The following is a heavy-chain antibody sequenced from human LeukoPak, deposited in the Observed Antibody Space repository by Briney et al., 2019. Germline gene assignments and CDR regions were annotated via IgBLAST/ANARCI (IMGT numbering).Heavy chain of an antibody. CDR1: GYTFTGYY. V-gene: IGHV1-2*02. CDR2: IYPNNGGT. J-gene: IGHJ3*02. CDR3: VKMYYDFWSAFDI. D-gene: IGHD3-3*01. Sequence: ASVKVSFKASGYTFTGYYMHWVRQAPGQGLEWMGWIYPNNGGTNSAQKFQGRVTMTRDTSISTAYMELSGLRSDDTAVYYCVKMYYDFWSAFDIWGQGTMVTVSS.